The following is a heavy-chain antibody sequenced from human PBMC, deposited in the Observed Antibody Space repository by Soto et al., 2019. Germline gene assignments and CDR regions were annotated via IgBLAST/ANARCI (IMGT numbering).Heavy chain of an antibody. CDR3: AREEEAARPFLGLDNWFDP. V-gene: IGHV3-7*05. D-gene: IGHD6-6*01. Sequence: GGSLRLSCAASGFTFSSYWMSWVRQAPGKGLEWVANIKQDGSEKYYVDSVKGRFTISRDNAKNSLYLQMNSLRAEDTAMYYCAREEEAARPFLGLDNWFDPWGQGTLVTVSS. J-gene: IGHJ5*02. CDR2: IKQDGSEK. CDR1: GFTFSSYW.